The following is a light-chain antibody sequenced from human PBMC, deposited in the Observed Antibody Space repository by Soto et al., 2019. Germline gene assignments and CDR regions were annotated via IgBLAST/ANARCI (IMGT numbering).Light chain of an antibody. Sequence: EIVLTQSPDTLSLSPGERATLSRRASQSVSSSYLAWFQQKPGQAPRLLIYGASSRATGIPDRFSGSGSGTDFTLTISRLEPEDFAVYDCQQYGSSPPWTFGQGTKVEIK. CDR1: QSVSSSY. J-gene: IGKJ1*01. CDR3: QQYGSSPPWT. V-gene: IGKV3-20*01. CDR2: GAS.